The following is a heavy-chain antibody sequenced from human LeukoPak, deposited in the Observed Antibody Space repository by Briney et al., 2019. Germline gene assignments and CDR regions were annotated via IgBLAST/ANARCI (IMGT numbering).Heavy chain of an antibody. CDR2: IHYSGSS. Sequence: PSETLSLTCSVSGDSISSFYWTWIRQSPGRGLEWIGNIHYSGSSIYNPSLGSRVTMSIDTSKKQFFLKLRSVTAADTAVYYCVLAPNSNWFDFWGQGTLVTVSS. J-gene: IGHJ4*02. CDR3: VLAPNSNWFDF. CDR1: GDSISSFY. V-gene: IGHV4-59*08. D-gene: IGHD2-15*01.